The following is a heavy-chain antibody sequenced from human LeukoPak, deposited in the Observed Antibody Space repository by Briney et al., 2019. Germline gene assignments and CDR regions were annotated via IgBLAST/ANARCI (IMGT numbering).Heavy chain of an antibody. V-gene: IGHV4-59*01. J-gene: IGHJ6*02. Sequence: SETLSLTSTVSGGSISTYYWSWIRQPPGKGLDWIGYIYYSGSTNYNPSLKSRVTISLDTSKNQFSLRLSSVTAADTAVYYCARSYDSRGYYYYGMDVWGQGTTVTVSS. CDR3: ARSYDSRGYYYYGMDV. CDR1: GGSISTYY. CDR2: IYYSGST. D-gene: IGHD3-22*01.